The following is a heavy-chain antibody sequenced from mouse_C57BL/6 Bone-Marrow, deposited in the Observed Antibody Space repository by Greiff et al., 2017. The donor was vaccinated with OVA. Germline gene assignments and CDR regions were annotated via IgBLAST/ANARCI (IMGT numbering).Heavy chain of an antibody. J-gene: IGHJ3*01. CDR1: GYSFTGYY. V-gene: IGHV1-42*01. CDR3: ATNDYMGFAY. D-gene: IGHD2-12*01. Sequence: VQLQQSGPELVKPGASVKISCKASGYSFTGYYMNWVKQSPEKSLEWIGEINPSTGGTTYNQKFKAKATLTVDKSSSTAYMQLKSLTSEDSAVYYCATNDYMGFAYWGQGTLVTVSA. CDR2: INPSTGGT.